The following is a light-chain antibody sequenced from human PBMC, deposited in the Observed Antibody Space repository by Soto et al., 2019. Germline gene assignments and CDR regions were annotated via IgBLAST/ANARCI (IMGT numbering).Light chain of an antibody. V-gene: IGKV1-39*01. J-gene: IGKJ4*01. CDR2: GAA. Sequence: DIQMTQSPSSLSASVGDRVAIACRASQNIRNYLNWYQQKPGKAPKVLIYGAASLQSGVPSRFSGSGSGTDFSLTVSGLQPEDSETYYCQQAKSFPLTFGGGTKVDIK. CDR1: QNIRNY. CDR3: QQAKSFPLT.